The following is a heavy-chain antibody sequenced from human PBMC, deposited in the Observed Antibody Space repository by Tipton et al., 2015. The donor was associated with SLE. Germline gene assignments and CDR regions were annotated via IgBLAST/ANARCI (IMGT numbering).Heavy chain of an antibody. Sequence: TLSLTCTVSGGSISSGDYYWSWIRQPPGKGLEWIGEINHSGSTNCNPSLKSRVTISVDTSKNQFSLKLSSVTAADTAVYYCARETLVYYYDSSGPLDYWGQGTLVTVSS. CDR2: INHSGST. D-gene: IGHD3-22*01. CDR3: ARETLVYYYDSSGPLDY. V-gene: IGHV4-30-4*01. CDR1: GGSISSGDYY. J-gene: IGHJ4*02.